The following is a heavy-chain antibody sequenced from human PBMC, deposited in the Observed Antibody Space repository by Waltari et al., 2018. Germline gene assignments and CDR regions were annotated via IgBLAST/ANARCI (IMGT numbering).Heavy chain of an antibody. D-gene: IGHD2-2*02. V-gene: IGHV3-74*01. CDR1: GFRFGDYW. CDR2: INVDGGYI. CDR3: AKDAFGNTYLDF. J-gene: IGHJ4*02. Sequence: EVHLAESGGGGVQPGGSLRLSRTGSGFRFGDYWMHWVRQAPGKGLEWVSRINVDGGYISYGDSVKGRFTISRDNAKNTVFLQLNSLRADDTAMYYCAKDAFGNTYLDFWGQGTLVTVSS.